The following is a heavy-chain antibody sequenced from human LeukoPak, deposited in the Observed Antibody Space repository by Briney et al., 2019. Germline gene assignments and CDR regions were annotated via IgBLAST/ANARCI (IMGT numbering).Heavy chain of an antibody. V-gene: IGHV3-21*01. CDR1: GFTFSSSV. J-gene: IGHJ5*02. CDR2: ISTSSRYI. D-gene: IGHD2-2*01. CDR3: ARADCSSSTCYLRRSWFDP. Sequence: GGSLRLSCAASGFTFSSSVMTWVRQAPGKGLEWVSSISTSSRYIYYKDSVRGRFTISRDDAKNSLYLEMNSLRAEDTAVYYCARADCSSSTCYLRRSWFDPWGQGTLVTVSS.